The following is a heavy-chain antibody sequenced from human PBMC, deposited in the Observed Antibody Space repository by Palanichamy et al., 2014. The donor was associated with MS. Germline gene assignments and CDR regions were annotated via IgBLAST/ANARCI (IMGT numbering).Heavy chain of an antibody. CDR1: GDSIISTSHY. D-gene: IGHD1-14*01. CDR3: AREGPRLTGTGDWFDP. J-gene: IGHJ5*02. Sequence: QLHLQESGPGLVKSSETLSLTCTVSGDSIISTSHYWGWIRQPPGKGLEWIGTIYYSGSTYYNPSLKSRVTMSVDTSKNQFSLEVNSVTAADTAVYYCAREGPRLTGTGDWFDPWGQGTLVTVSS. V-gene: IGHV4-39*02. CDR2: IYYSGST.